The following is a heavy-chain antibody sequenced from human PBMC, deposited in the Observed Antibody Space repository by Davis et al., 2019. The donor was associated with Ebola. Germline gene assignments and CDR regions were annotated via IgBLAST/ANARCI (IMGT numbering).Heavy chain of an antibody. Sequence: ASVKVSCKASGYTFTGYYMHWVRQAPGQGLEWMGRINPNSGGTNYAQKFQDRVTMTEDTSTDTAYMELSRLRFEDTALYYCTIGGITGGFDYWGQGTLVTVSS. J-gene: IGHJ4*02. D-gene: IGHD1-14*01. CDR1: GYTFTGYY. V-gene: IGHV1-2*06. CDR3: TIGGITGGFDY. CDR2: INPNSGGT.